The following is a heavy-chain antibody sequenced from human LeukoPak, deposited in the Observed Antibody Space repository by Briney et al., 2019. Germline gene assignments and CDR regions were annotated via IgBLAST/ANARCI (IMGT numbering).Heavy chain of an antibody. D-gene: IGHD1-26*01. J-gene: IGHJ6*02. CDR1: GYTFTGYY. Sequence: ASVKVSCKASGYTFTGYYMHWVRQAPGQGLEWMGWINPNSGNTNYAQKLQGRVTMTTDTSTSTAYMELRSLRSDDTAVYYCARYIVGGLLSGMDVWGQGTTVTVSS. CDR3: ARYIVGGLLSGMDV. CDR2: INPNSGNT. V-gene: IGHV1-18*04.